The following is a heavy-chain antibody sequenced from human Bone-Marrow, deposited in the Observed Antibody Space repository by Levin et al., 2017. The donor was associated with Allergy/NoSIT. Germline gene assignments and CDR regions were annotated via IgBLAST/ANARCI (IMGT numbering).Heavy chain of an antibody. CDR3: VRERITMVRGVTRGGFDF. V-gene: IGHV4-30-4*01. CDR2: IYYTGTN. J-gene: IGHJ4*02. Sequence: PSETLSLTCTVSGGSISSDDSYWTWIRQPPGKGLEWIGYIYYTGTNYYSPSLRGRVTMSVDTSKNQFSLRLTSVTAADTAEEYCVRERITMVRGVTRGGFDFWGQGTLVTVSS. D-gene: IGHD3-10*01. CDR1: GGSISSDDSY.